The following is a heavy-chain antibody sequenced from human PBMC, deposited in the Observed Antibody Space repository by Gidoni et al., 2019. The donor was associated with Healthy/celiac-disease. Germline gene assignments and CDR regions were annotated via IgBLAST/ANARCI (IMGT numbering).Heavy chain of an antibody. D-gene: IGHD1-7*01. CDR2: IIPIVAIV. Sequence: QVQLVQSGAEVKKPGSSVKVSCKASGGTFSSYTISWVRQAPGQGLEWMGRIIPIVAIVNYAQKFQGRVTITADKSTSTAYMELSSLRSEDTAVYYCARDGPSISGTKAWFDPWGQGTLVTVSS. CDR1: GGTFSSYT. J-gene: IGHJ5*02. V-gene: IGHV1-69*08. CDR3: ARDGPSISGTKAWFDP.